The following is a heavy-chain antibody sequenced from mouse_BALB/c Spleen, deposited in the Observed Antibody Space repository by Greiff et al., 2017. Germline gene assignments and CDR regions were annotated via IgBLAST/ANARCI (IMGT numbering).Heavy chain of an antibody. CDR2: ISSGGSYT. CDR3: ARHYDYGEYAMDY. J-gene: IGHJ4*01. V-gene: IGHV5-6*01. CDR1: GFTFSSYG. Sequence: EVKLVESGGDLVKPGGSLKLSCAASGFTFSSYGMSWVRQTPDKRLEWVATISSGGSYTYYPDSVKGRFTISRDNAKNTLYLQMSSLKSEDTAMYYCARHYDYGEYAMDYWGQGTSVTVSS. D-gene: IGHD2-4*01.